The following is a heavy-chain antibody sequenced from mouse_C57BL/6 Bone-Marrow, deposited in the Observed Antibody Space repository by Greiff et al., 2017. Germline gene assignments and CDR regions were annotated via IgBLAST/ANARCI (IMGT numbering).Heavy chain of an antibody. CDR2: ISSGSGTT. Sequence: EVQGVESGGGLVKPGGSLKLSCAASGFTFSDYGMHWVRQAPEKGLEWVAYISSGSGTTYYADTVKGRFTLSRDNAKNTLFLQLTSLRSEDTAMYYCARPQDYAMDYWGQGTSGTVSS. J-gene: IGHJ4*01. CDR1: GFTFSDYG. V-gene: IGHV5-17*01. CDR3: ARPQDYAMDY.